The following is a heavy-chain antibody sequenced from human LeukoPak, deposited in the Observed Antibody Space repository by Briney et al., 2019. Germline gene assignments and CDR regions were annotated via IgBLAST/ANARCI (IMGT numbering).Heavy chain of an antibody. D-gene: IGHD3-22*01. V-gene: IGHV3-15*01. CDR3: AKEYYYDSSGLLGY. Sequence: GGSLRLSCTASGFTFGDYAMSWVRQAPGKGLEWVGRIKSKTDGWTTDYAAPVNGRLTTSRDDSKNTLYLQMNSLRAEDTAVYYCAKEYYYDSSGLLGYWGQGTLVTVSS. CDR1: GFTFGDYA. CDR2: IKSKTDGWTT. J-gene: IGHJ4*02.